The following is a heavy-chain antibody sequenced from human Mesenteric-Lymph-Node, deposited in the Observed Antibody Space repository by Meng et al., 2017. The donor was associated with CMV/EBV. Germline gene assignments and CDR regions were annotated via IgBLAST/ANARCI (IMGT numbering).Heavy chain of an antibody. J-gene: IGHJ6*02. CDR2: MNPNSGNT. V-gene: IGHV1-8*01. CDR1: GYTFINND. Sequence: ASVKVSCKVSGYTFINNDINWVRQATGQGLEWMGWMNPNSGNTGYAQKFQGRVTMTRNTSISTAYMELSSLRSEDTAVYYCARSVTVTNPYYYYGMDVWGQGTTVTVSS. D-gene: IGHD4-11*01. CDR3: ARSVTVTNPYYYYGMDV.